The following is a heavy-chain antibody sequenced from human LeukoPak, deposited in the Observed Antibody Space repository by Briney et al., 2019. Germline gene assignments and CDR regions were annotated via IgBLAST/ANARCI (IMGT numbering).Heavy chain of an antibody. CDR2: IYYSGST. Sequence: KPSETLSLTCTVSGGSIISYYWNWIRQPPGKGLEWIGYIYYSGSTNYNPSLKSRVTISVDTSKNQFSLKLSSVTAADTAVYYCATHRAISGYDAFDYWGQGTLVTVSS. CDR1: GGSIISYY. J-gene: IGHJ4*02. V-gene: IGHV4-59*01. D-gene: IGHD5-12*01. CDR3: ATHRAISGYDAFDY.